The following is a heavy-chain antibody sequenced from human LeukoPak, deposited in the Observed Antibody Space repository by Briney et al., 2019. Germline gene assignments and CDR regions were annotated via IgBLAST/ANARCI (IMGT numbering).Heavy chain of an antibody. CDR3: ARHPARDLEQPAKVTSKGLWGAPRREGPYYYYYMDV. D-gene: IGHD6-6*01. CDR1: GFTFSSYA. J-gene: IGHJ6*03. CDR2: ISGSGGST. V-gene: IGHV3-23*01. Sequence: GGSLRLSCAASGFTFSSYAMSWVRRAPGKGLEWVSAISGSGGSTYYADSVKGRFTISRDNSKNTLYLQMNSLRAEDTAVYYCARHPARDLEQPAKVTSKGLWGAPRREGPYYYYYMDVWGKGTTVTVSS.